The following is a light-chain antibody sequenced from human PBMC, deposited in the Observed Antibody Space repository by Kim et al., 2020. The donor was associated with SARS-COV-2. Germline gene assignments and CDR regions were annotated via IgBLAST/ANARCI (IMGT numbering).Light chain of an antibody. J-gene: IGKJ1*01. CDR2: GAS. CDR3: QQYSNSPRT. Sequence: GDSDTLSCRASQSLSHSYLAWYQQKPGQAPRLLIYGASTRATGIPDRFSGSRSGTDFTLTISRLEPEDFAVYYCQQYSNSPRTFGQGTKVDIK. V-gene: IGKV3-20*01. CDR1: QSLSHSY.